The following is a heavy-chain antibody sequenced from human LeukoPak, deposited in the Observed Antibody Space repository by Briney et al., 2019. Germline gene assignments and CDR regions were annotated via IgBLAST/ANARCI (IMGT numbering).Heavy chain of an antibody. V-gene: IGHV4-39*01. D-gene: IGHD6-19*01. J-gene: IGHJ4*02. CDR3: ASLNEGSKTVRGYSSGWPFDY. CDR2: IYYSGST. Sequence: PSETLSLTCTVSGGSISSSSYYSGWIRQPPGKGLEWVGSIYYSGSTYYNPSLKSRVTISVDTSKSQFSLKLSSVTAADTAVYYCASLNEGSKTVRGYSSGWPFDYWGQGTLVTVSS. CDR1: GGSISSSSYY.